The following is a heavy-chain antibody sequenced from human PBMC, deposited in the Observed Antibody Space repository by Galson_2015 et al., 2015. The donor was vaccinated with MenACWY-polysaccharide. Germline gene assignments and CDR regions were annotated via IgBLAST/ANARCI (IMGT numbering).Heavy chain of an antibody. CDR2: IQYDESHK. CDR3: AREGSRIVFHSFDI. V-gene: IGHV3-33*01. Sequence: SLRLSCAASGSRFSNSGMHWVRQAPGKGLEWVAVIQYDESHKVYADSVKGRFTISRNTSKNTVFLEMNTLGVEDTAVYYCAREGSRIVFHSFDIWGQGTMVTVSS. CDR1: GSRFSNSG. J-gene: IGHJ3*02. D-gene: IGHD2-2*01.